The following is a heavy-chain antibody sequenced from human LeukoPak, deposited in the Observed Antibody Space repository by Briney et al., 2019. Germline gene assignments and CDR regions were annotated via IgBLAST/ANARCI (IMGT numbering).Heavy chain of an antibody. J-gene: IGHJ6*03. D-gene: IGHD2-2*01. CDR1: GGTFSSYA. Sequence: ASAKVSCKASGGTFSSYAISWVRQAPGQGLEWMGGIIPIFGTANYAQKFQGRVTITADESTRTAYMELSSLRSEDTAVYYCATGVVVVPAATDMDVWGKGTTVTVSS. CDR2: IIPIFGTA. CDR3: ATGVVVVPAATDMDV. V-gene: IGHV1-69*13.